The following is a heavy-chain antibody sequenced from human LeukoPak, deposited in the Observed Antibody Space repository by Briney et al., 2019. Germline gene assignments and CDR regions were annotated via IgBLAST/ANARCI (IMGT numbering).Heavy chain of an antibody. Sequence: ASVKVPCKASGYTFTGYYMHWVRQAPGQGLEWMGWINPNSGGTNYAQKFQGRVTMTRDTSIGTAYMELSRLRSDDTAVYYCARRYSSHHDAFDIWGQGTMVTVSS. CDR1: GYTFTGYY. CDR3: ARRYSSHHDAFDI. D-gene: IGHD3-9*01. CDR2: INPNSGGT. V-gene: IGHV1-2*02. J-gene: IGHJ3*02.